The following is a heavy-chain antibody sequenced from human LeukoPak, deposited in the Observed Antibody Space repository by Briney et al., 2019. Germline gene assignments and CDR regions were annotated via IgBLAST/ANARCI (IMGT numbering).Heavy chain of an antibody. CDR3: ARGDYYDSTGYYGGVDY. CDR1: GFTFDDYA. J-gene: IGHJ4*02. Sequence: RPGRSLRLSCAASGFTFDDYAMHWVRQAPGKGLEWVSGSSWNSGSVAYADSVKGRFTTSRDNAKNSLYLQMISLRVEDTALYYCARGDYYDSTGYYGGVDYWGQGTLVTVSS. CDR2: SSWNSGSV. V-gene: IGHV3-9*01. D-gene: IGHD3-22*01.